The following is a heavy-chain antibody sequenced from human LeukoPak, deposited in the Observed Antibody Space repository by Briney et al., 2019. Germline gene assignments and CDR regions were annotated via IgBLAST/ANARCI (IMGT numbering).Heavy chain of an antibody. CDR1: GFTFKSHA. D-gene: IGHD3-22*01. CDR3: AKFPSYDSSGHDGFDV. CDR2: TSGSGGSK. J-gene: IGHJ3*01. Sequence: GGSLRLSCAASGFTFKSHAMSWVRQAPGKGLEWVSATSGSGGSKFYADSVKGRFTISRENSKDTLYLQMNSLRAEDTAIYYCAKFPSYDSSGHDGFDVWGQGTRVTVSS. V-gene: IGHV3-23*01.